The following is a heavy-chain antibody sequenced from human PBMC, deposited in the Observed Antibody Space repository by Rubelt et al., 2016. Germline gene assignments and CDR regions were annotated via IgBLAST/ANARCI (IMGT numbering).Heavy chain of an antibody. V-gene: IGHV4-39*07. CDR2: IYYSGST. D-gene: IGHD3-22*01. CDR1: GGSISSSSYY. J-gene: IGHJ6*03. Sequence: QLQLQESGPGLVKPSETLSLTCTVSGGSISSSSYYWGWIRQPPGKGLEWIGSIYYSGSTYYNPSLKSRVTISVGTSKNQFSLKLSAVTAADTAVYYGARAVSYYDSSGYGYYYYMDVWGKGTTVTVSS. CDR3: ARAVSYYDSSGYGYYYYMDV.